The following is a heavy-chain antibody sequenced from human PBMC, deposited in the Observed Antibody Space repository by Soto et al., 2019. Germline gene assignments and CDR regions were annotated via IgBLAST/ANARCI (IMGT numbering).Heavy chain of an antibody. CDR2: INQDGGEK. CDR1: GFTFSSYW. D-gene: IGHD3-16*02. Sequence: GGSLRLSCAASGFTFSSYWMSWVRQAPGKGLEWVANINQDGGEKYYVDSVKGRFTISRDNAKNSLYLQVNSLRVEDTAVYYCARGGYQFEHWGQGTLVTVSS. J-gene: IGHJ4*02. CDR3: ARGGYQFEH. V-gene: IGHV3-7*01.